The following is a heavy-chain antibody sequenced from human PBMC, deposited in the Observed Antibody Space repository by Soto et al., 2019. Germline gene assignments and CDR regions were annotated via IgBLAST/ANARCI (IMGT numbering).Heavy chain of an antibody. Sequence: VGSLRLSCAASGFTFSRYGMHWVRQAPGKGLEWVAVISYDGSNKYYADSVKGRFTISRDNCKNTLYLQMNSLRAEDTAVYYCAKAGQNIVVVVAATDYFDYWGQGTLVTVSS. CDR2: ISYDGSNK. CDR3: AKAGQNIVVVVAATDYFDY. J-gene: IGHJ4*02. V-gene: IGHV3-30*18. CDR1: GFTFSRYG. D-gene: IGHD2-15*01.